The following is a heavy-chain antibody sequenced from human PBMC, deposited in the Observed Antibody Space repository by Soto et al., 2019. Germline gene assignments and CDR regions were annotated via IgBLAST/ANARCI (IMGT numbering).Heavy chain of an antibody. Sequence: VQLLESGGGLVQPGGSLRLSCAGSGFTFINYAMNWVRQVPGKGLEWVSSISGGGDAAFFPDSVRGRFTISRDNSKNTVTLQMNSLGVDDTAVYYCARKILGSTSRPNYWYFDVWGRGNLVTVSS. CDR3: ARKILGSTSRPNYWYFDV. D-gene: IGHD3-16*01. CDR2: ISGGGDAA. V-gene: IGHV3-23*01. CDR1: GFTFINYA. J-gene: IGHJ2*01.